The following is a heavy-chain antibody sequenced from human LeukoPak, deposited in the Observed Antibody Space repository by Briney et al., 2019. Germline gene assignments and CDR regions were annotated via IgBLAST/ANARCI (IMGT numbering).Heavy chain of an antibody. D-gene: IGHD3-22*01. J-gene: IGHJ4*02. Sequence: PGGSLRLCCAASGFTFSSYAMHWVRQAPGKGLEWVAVISYDGSNKYYADSVKGRFTISRDNSKNTLYLQMNSLRAEDTAVYYCARDPYPEDYYDSSGPGDYWGQGTLVTVSS. CDR3: ARDPYPEDYYDSSGPGDY. V-gene: IGHV3-30*01. CDR2: ISYDGSNK. CDR1: GFTFSSYA.